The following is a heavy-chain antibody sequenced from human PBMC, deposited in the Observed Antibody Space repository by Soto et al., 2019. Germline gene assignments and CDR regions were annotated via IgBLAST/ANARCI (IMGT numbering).Heavy chain of an antibody. Sequence: GGSLRLSCAASGFTFSNYAISWVRQAPGRGLEWVSSVSGSGGSTYYADSVKGRFTISRDNSKNTLYLQMNSLRAEDTAVYYCATYSGNYERYGVYFGMDVWGQGTTVTSP. V-gene: IGHV3-23*01. J-gene: IGHJ6*02. CDR1: GFTFSNYA. CDR3: ATYSGNYERYGVYFGMDV. D-gene: IGHD1-26*01. CDR2: VSGSGGST.